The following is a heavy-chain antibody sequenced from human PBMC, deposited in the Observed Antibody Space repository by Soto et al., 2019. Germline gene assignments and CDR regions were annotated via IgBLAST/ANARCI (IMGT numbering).Heavy chain of an antibody. V-gene: IGHV1-69*01. CDR2: VVPVFGTP. CDR1: GGTFNNYA. Sequence: QVRLVQAGAELKKPGSSVKLSCKASGGTFNNYAISWVRQAPGQGLEWMGGVVPVFGTPNYAQRFQGRVTITADVSTSTVHMELSSLKSEDTAVYYCARNFNFYDSSGNYQRSYYYGMDMWGPGTTVTVTS. CDR3: ARNFNFYDSSGNYQRSYYYGMDM. J-gene: IGHJ6*02. D-gene: IGHD3-22*01.